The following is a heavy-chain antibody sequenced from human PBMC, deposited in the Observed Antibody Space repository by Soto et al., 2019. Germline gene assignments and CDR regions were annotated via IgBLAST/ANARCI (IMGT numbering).Heavy chain of an antibody. CDR2: IIPIFGTA. J-gene: IGHJ4*02. CDR3: ASGNYDSSGYYYVYYFEY. CDR1: GGTFSSYA. Sequence: SVKVSCKASGGTFSSYAISWVRQAPGQGLEWMGGIIPIFGTANYAQKFQGRVTITADESTSTAYMELRSLRSEDTAVYYCASGNYDSSGYYYVYYFEYWGQGTLVTVAS. D-gene: IGHD3-22*01. V-gene: IGHV1-69*13.